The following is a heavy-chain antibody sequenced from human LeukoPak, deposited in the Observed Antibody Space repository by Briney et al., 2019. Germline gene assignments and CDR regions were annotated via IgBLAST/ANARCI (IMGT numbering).Heavy chain of an antibody. CDR2: IYTRGST. J-gene: IGHJ3*02. V-gene: IGHV4-4*07. Sequence: SETLSLTCTVSGGSINNYYWSWIRQPAGKGLEWIGRIYTRGSTNYNPSLKSRVTMSVDTSKNQFFLMLSSVTAADTAVYYCARGRYCSADICSGGDAFDIWGQGTMVSVS. D-gene: IGHD2-15*01. CDR1: GGSINNYY. CDR3: ARGRYCSADICSGGDAFDI.